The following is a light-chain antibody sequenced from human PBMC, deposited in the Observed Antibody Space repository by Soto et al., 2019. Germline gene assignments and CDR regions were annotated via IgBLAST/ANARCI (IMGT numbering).Light chain of an antibody. CDR2: GAS. Sequence: EIVMTQSPATLSVSPGEGATLSCRASQNVSSNFAWYQQKPGQAPRLLIYGASTRATGIPARFSGSGSGTEFTLSISSLQSEDVAVYYCQQYQNWPLTFGGGTKVEIK. CDR3: QQYQNWPLT. CDR1: QNVSSN. V-gene: IGKV3-15*01. J-gene: IGKJ4*01.